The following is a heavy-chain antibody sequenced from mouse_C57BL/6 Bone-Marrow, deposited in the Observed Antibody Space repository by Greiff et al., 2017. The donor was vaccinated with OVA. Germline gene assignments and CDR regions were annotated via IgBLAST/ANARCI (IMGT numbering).Heavy chain of an antibody. CDR1: GYAFSSSW. Sequence: VQLQQSGPELVKPGASVKISCKASGYAFSSSWMNWVKQRPGKGLEWIGRIYPGDGDTNYNGKFKGKATLTADKSSSTAYMQLSSLTSEDSAVCFFPYYYGSSWAYWGQGTLVTVAA. V-gene: IGHV1-82*01. CDR2: IYPGDGDT. D-gene: IGHD1-1*01. J-gene: IGHJ3*01. CDR3: PYYYGSSWAY.